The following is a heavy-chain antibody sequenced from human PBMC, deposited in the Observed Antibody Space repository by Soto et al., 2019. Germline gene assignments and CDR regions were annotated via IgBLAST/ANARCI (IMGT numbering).Heavy chain of an antibody. Sequence: SETLSLTCAVYGGSFSGYYWSWIRQPPGKGLEWIGEINHSGSTNYNPSLKSRVTISVDTTKNQFSLKLSSVTAADTAVYYCARGRTTRAYYYYYMDVWGKGTKVTVSS. J-gene: IGHJ6*03. D-gene: IGHD2-2*01. CDR2: INHSGST. V-gene: IGHV4-34*01. CDR3: ARGRTTRAYYYYYMDV. CDR1: GGSFSGYY.